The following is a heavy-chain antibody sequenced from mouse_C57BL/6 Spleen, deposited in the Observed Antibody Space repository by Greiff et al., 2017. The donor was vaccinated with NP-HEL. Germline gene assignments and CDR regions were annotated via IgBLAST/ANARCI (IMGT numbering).Heavy chain of an antibody. Sequence: QVQLKQSGAELVKPGASVKISCKASGYAFSSYWMNWVKQRPGKGLEWIGQIYPGDGDTNYNGKFKGKATLTADKSSSTAYMQLSSLTSEDSAVYFCARWGITTVVAPFDYWGQGTTLTVSS. CDR1: GYAFSSYW. V-gene: IGHV1-80*01. CDR2: IYPGDGDT. J-gene: IGHJ2*01. D-gene: IGHD1-1*01. CDR3: ARWGITTVVAPFDY.